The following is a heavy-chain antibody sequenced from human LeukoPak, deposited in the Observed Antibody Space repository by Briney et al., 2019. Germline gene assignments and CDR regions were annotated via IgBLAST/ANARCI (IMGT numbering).Heavy chain of an antibody. Sequence: SVKVSCKASGGTFSSYTISWVRQAPGQGPEWMGRIIPILGIANYAQKFQGRVTITADKSTSTAYMELSGLRSEDTAVYYCASGHPPRYSGYDQWAFDIWGQGTMVTVSS. V-gene: IGHV1-69*02. CDR2: IIPILGIA. CDR1: GGTFSSYT. CDR3: ASGHPPRYSGYDQWAFDI. D-gene: IGHD5-12*01. J-gene: IGHJ3*02.